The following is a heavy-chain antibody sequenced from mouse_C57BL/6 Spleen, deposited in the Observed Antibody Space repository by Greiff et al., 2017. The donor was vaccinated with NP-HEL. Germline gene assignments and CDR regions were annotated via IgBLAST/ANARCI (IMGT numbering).Heavy chain of an antibody. D-gene: IGHD1-1*01. V-gene: IGHV1-69*01. Sequence: QVQLQQPGAELVMPGASVKLSCKASGYTFTSYWMHWVKQRPGQGLEWIGEIDPSDSYTNYNQKFKGKSTLTVDKSSSTAYMQLSSLTSEDSAVYYCARGTVVARAMDYWGQEPQSPSPQ. CDR1: GYTFTSYW. CDR3: ARGTVVARAMDY. J-gene: IGHJ4*01. CDR2: IDPSDSYT.